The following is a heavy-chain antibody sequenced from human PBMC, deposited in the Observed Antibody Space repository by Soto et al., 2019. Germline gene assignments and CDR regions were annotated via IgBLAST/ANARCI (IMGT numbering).Heavy chain of an antibody. CDR3: ARVAGGMDV. CDR2: IIPIFGTA. V-gene: IGHV1-69*01. CDR1: SGRFSSHD. J-gene: IGHJ6*02. Sequence: VQVACECSSGRFSSHDINWLRQAPGQGLEWMGGIIPIFGTANYAQKFQGRVKITADESTSTAYMELSSLRSEDTAVYYCARVAGGMDVWGQGTTVTVSS.